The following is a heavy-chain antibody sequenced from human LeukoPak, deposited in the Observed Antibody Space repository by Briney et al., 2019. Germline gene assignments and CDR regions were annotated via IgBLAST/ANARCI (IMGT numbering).Heavy chain of an antibody. D-gene: IGHD6-13*01. J-gene: IGHJ4*02. CDR1: RFTFSNAW. V-gene: IGHV3-15*01. CDR3: AKDRPRIAAAGIFDY. CDR2: IKSKVDGETT. Sequence: PGGSLRLSCAASRFTFSNAWMNWVRQAPGKGLEWVGRIKSKVDGETTDYAAPVKGRFTISRDNSKNTLYLQMNSLRAEDTAVYYCAKDRPRIAAAGIFDYWGQEILVTVSS.